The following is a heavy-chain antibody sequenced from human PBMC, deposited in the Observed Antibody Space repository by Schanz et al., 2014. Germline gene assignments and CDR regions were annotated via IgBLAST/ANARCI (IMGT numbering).Heavy chain of an antibody. D-gene: IGHD1-26*01. CDR1: GFTFSNYW. Sequence: EVQLVESGGGLVQHGGSLRLSCAASGFTFSNYWMSWVRQAPGKGLEWVAYIKHDGSEKYHVDSVKGRFTISRDNAKGSVYLQMNSLRAEDTAVYYCVKDLQRELLRDDHYYGMDVWGQGTTVTVSS. V-gene: IGHV3-7*01. J-gene: IGHJ6*02. CDR3: VKDLQRELLRDDHYYGMDV. CDR2: IKHDGSEK.